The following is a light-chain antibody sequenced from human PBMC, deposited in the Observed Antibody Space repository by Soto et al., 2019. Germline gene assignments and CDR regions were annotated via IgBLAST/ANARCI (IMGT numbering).Light chain of an antibody. CDR3: QQYGITSTRT. J-gene: IGKJ4*01. CDR2: DAS. V-gene: IGKV3-11*01. Sequence: EIVLTQSPVTLSLSPGERATLSCRASQSVGTYLAWYQHKPGQAPRLLIYDASNRATGIPARFIGSGSDTDFTLTISSLEPEDFAVYYCQQYGITSTRTFGGGTKVEI. CDR1: QSVGTY.